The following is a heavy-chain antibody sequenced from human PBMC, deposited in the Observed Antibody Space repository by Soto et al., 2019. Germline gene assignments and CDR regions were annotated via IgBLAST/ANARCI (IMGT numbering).Heavy chain of an antibody. J-gene: IGHJ4*02. CDR1: GFTFTNYG. Sequence: QVQLVESGGGVVQPGGSLRLSCTASGFTFTNYGIQWVRQAPGKGLEWVSVIWSDGSNIKYADSVKGRFTISRDNSKSTVYLQMNSLRAEDTAVYYCGRRADYLDSWGQGTLVTVSS. CDR3: GRRADYLDS. V-gene: IGHV3-33*01. CDR2: IWSDGSNI.